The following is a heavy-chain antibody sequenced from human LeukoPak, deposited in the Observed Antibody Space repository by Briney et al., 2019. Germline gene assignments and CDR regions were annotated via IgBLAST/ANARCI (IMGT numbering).Heavy chain of an antibody. D-gene: IGHD2-2*01. CDR3: AKGRIVVPINYFDN. CDR2: INQGGSVK. Sequence: PGGPLRLSCAASGFTFRSYWMSWVRQAPGKGLEWVANINQGGSVKYYVDSVKGRFTISRDNSKNTLFLQMNSLRAEDTAVYYCAKGRIVVPINYFDNWGQGTLVTVSS. V-gene: IGHV3-7*03. CDR1: GFTFRSYW. J-gene: IGHJ4*02.